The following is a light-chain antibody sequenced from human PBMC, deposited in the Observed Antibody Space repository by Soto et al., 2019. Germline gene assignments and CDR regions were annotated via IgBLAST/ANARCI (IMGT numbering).Light chain of an antibody. V-gene: IGLV2-23*02. CDR2: EVT. J-gene: IGLJ1*01. CDR3: CSYGGSGAYV. Sequence: QSVLTQPASVSGSPGQSITISCTGTSSDVGNFNPVSWYQQHPDKAPKLMIYEVTKRPAGVSNRFSASKSGNTASLTISGLQAEDEADYHCCSYGGSGAYVFGTGTKVTVL. CDR1: SSDVGNFNP.